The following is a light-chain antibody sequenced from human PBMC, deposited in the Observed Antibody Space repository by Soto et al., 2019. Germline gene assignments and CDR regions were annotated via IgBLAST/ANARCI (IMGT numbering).Light chain of an antibody. V-gene: IGKV1-12*01. CDR3: QQANSFPLT. J-gene: IGKJ4*01. CDR1: QGIGNW. Sequence: DIQMTQSPSSVSASVGDRVSITCRASQGIGNWLAWYQQKPGRAPKLLIYTGSSLQSGVPSRFSGTGSGTDFTLTIISLQPEGVATYYCQQANSFPLTFGVGTKVEIK. CDR2: TGS.